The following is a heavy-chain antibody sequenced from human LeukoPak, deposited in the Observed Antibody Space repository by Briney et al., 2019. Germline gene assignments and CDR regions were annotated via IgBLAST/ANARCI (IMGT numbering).Heavy chain of an antibody. J-gene: IGHJ4*02. D-gene: IGHD5-18*01. CDR1: GGSISSYY. CDR2: IYYSGST. Sequence: SETLSLTCTVSGGSISSYYWSWIRQPPGKGLEWIGYIYYSGSTNYNPSLKSRVTISVDTSKNQFSLKLSSVTAADTAVYYCAGSRSSLGIQLWLGSEGSQFITNFDYWGQGTLVTVSS. V-gene: IGHV4-59*01. CDR3: AGSRSSLGIQLWLGSEGSQFITNFDY.